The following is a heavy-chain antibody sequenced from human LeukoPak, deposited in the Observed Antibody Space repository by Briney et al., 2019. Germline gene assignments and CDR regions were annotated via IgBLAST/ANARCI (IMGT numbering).Heavy chain of an antibody. CDR1: GYTFTSYG. CDR3: ARVDYDILTGYYKIGYFDY. Sequence: GASVKVSCKASGYTFTSYGISWVRQAPGQGLEWMGWISAYNGNTNYAQKLQGRVTMTTDTSTSTAYMELRSLRSDDTAVYYCARVDYDILTGYYKIGYFDYWGQGTLVTVSS. D-gene: IGHD3-9*01. V-gene: IGHV1-18*01. CDR2: ISAYNGNT. J-gene: IGHJ4*02.